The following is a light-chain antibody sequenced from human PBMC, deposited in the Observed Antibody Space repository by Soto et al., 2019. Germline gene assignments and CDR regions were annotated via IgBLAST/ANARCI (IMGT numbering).Light chain of an antibody. CDR2: DAS. J-gene: IGKJ2*01. V-gene: IGKV1-5*01. CDR3: QPYKTYSYT. Sequence: DIQMTQSPSTLSASVGNRVTITCRASQSISSWLAWYQQKPGKAPKLLIYDASSLKSGVPSRFSGSGSGTEFTLTISSLQPDDVATYDCQPYKTYSYTFGQGTKLEIK. CDR1: QSISSW.